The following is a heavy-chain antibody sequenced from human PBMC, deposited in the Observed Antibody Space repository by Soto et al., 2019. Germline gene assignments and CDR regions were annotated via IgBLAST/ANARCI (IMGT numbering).Heavy chain of an antibody. CDR2: IYNSGNT. Sequence: SETLSLTCAVSGGSISSGFYSWSWIRQPPGQGLEWIGYIYNSGNTYYNPSLMSRVTISVDRSQNHFSLKLASVTAADTAVYYCARGSDGVWNWFDPWGQGTQVTVSS. CDR3: ARGSDGVWNWFDP. CDR1: GGSISSGFYS. J-gene: IGHJ5*02. D-gene: IGHD2-21*02. V-gene: IGHV4-30-2*01.